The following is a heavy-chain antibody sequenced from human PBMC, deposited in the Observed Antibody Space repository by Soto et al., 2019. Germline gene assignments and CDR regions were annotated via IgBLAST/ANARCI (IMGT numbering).Heavy chain of an antibody. D-gene: IGHD3-3*01. CDR1: GGSFSGYY. CDR2: INHSGST. Sequence: QVQLQQWGAGLLKPSETLSLTCAVYGGSFSGYYWSWIRQPPGKGLEWIGEINHSGSTNYNPSLKGRVTISVDTSKNQFSLKLSSVTAADTAVYYCARGRRTYYDFWSGYSEFDYWGQGTLVTVSS. CDR3: ARGRRTYYDFWSGYSEFDY. J-gene: IGHJ4*02. V-gene: IGHV4-34*01.